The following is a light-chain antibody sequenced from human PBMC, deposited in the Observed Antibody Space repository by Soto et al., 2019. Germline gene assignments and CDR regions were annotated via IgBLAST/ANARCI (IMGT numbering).Light chain of an antibody. CDR2: DSS. J-gene: IGKJ4*01. V-gene: IGKV3-11*01. CDR3: QQRSLLFT. CDR1: QSVGSS. Sequence: EIVFTQSPATLSFSPGERATLSCRTSQSVGSSLAWYQQKPGQPPRLLIYDSSNRATGIPGRFSGSGSGTDFTLTISSLEPADFAVYYCQQRSLLFTFGGGTKVDIK.